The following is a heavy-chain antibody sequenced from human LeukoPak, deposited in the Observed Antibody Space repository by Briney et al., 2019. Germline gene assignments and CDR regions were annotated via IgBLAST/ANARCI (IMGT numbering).Heavy chain of an antibody. CDR2: FDPDDGKT. CDR3: ATPRTRDGYSD. D-gene: IGHD2-2*03. V-gene: IGHV1-24*01. CDR1: GYDLSERS. Sequence: ASVKVSCKVSGYDLSERSMHWVRRAPGKGLEWMERFDPDDGKTDYEQKFQDRVTFTEDTSTNTAYMEVTRLRSEDTAFYYCATPRTRDGYSDWGQGTLVTVSP. J-gene: IGHJ4*02.